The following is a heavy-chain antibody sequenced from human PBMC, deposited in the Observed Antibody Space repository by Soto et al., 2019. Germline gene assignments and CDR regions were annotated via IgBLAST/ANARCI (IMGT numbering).Heavy chain of an antibody. J-gene: IGHJ6*02. CDR1: GYTFTGYY. D-gene: IGHD3-3*01. Sequence: GASVKVSCKASGYTFTGYYMHWVRQAPGQGLEWMGWINPNSGGTNYAQKFQGWVTMTRDTSISTAYMELSRLRSDDTAVYYCAREHLLRFLEWPASGMDVWGQGTTVTVSS. CDR3: AREHLLRFLEWPASGMDV. CDR2: INPNSGGT. V-gene: IGHV1-2*04.